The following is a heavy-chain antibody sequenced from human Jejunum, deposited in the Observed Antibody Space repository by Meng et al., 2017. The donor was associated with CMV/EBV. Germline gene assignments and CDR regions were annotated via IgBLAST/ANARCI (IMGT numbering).Heavy chain of an antibody. D-gene: IGHD1-14*01. CDR1: GDSISSGDSY. V-gene: IGHV4-30-4*01. J-gene: IGHJ4*02. Sequence: SGDSISSGDSYWSWLRQPPGKGLEWIGYIYESGSTSYNPSLESRVTISVDTSKNQFSLKVMSVTAADTAVYYCAREGTNSYYFDYWGQGTLVTVSS. CDR3: AREGTNSYYFDY. CDR2: IYESGST.